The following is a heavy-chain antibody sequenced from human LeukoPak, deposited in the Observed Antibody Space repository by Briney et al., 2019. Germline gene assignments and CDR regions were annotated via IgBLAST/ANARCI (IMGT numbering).Heavy chain of an antibody. CDR2: ISSSSSYI. CDR3: ARDIRGEMATKSDY. Sequence: AGGSLRLSCAASGFTFSSYSMSWVRQAPGKGLEWVSSISSSSSYIYYADSVKGRFTISRDNAKNSLYLQMNSLRAEDTAVYYCARDIRGEMATKSDYWGQGTLVTVSS. D-gene: IGHD5-24*01. J-gene: IGHJ4*02. CDR1: GFTFSSYS. V-gene: IGHV3-21*01.